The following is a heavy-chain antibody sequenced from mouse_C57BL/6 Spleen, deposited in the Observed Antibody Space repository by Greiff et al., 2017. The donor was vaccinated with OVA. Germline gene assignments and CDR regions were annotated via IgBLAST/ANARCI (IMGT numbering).Heavy chain of an antibody. D-gene: IGHD2-5*01. CDR1: GYTFTSYC. J-gene: IGHJ3*01. Sequence: QVQLQPPGAELVKPGASVKLSCKASGYTFTSYCITWVTQRPGQGLEWIGDIYPGSGSTNYNEKFKSKATLTVDTSSSTAYMQLSSLTSEDSAVYYCTRDYSNYESAYWGQGTLVTVSA. CDR3: TRDYSNYESAY. V-gene: IGHV1-55*01. CDR2: IYPGSGST.